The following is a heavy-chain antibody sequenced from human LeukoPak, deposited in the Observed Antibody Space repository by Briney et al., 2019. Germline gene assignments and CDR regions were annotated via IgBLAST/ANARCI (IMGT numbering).Heavy chain of an antibody. CDR1: GGTFSSYA. J-gene: IGHJ5*02. Sequence: GASVKVSCKASGGTFSSYAISWVRQAPGQGLEWMEGIIPIFGTANYAQKFQGRVTITADESTSTAYMELSSLRSEDTAVYYCASINYDILTGYSVDPWGQGTLVTVSS. D-gene: IGHD3-9*01. CDR3: ASINYDILTGYSVDP. CDR2: IIPIFGTA. V-gene: IGHV1-69*13.